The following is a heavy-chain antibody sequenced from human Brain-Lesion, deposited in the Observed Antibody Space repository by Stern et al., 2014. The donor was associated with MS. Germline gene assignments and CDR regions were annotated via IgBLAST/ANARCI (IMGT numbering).Heavy chain of an antibody. D-gene: IGHD1-14*01. CDR1: GFTFDDYA. CDR2: ISWNSGTI. CDR3: ARDITGSSAYFAY. Sequence: EVQLVQSGGDLVQPGSSLRLSCAAFGFTFDDYAMHWVRQAPGQGLEWVAGISWNSGTIGYADSVKGRFTTSRDNAYSSLYLQMNSLRPEDTALYYCARDITGSSAYFAYWGQGTLVTVSS. V-gene: IGHV3-9*01. J-gene: IGHJ4*02.